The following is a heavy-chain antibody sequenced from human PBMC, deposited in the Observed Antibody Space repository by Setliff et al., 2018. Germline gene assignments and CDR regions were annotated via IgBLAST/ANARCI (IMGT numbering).Heavy chain of an antibody. CDR3: ASNDLWTGYE. CDR2: IYIRGII. D-gene: IGHD3-3*01. Sequence: PSETLSLTCSVSGDFMSSHLYFWSWIRQPAGKGLEWIGDIYIRGIINYNPSLTSRTTISLDTSKTQFSLILSSVTAADAAVYYCASNDLWTGYEWGPGKLVTVSS. V-gene: IGHV4-61*09. J-gene: IGHJ1*01. CDR1: GDFMSSHLYF.